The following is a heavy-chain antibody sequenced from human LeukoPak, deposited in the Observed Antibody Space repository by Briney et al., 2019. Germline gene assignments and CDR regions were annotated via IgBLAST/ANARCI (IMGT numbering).Heavy chain of an antibody. J-gene: IGHJ4*02. V-gene: IGHV4-39*07. D-gene: IGHD1/OR15-1a*01. Sequence: SETLSLTCTVSGGSISSSSYYWGWIRQPPGKGLEWIGSIYYSGSTYYNPSLKSRVTISVDTSKNQFSLKLSSVTAADTAVYYCAREPSSRTKNWYILDYWGQGTLVTVSS. CDR2: IYYSGST. CDR3: AREPSSRTKNWYILDY. CDR1: GGSISSSSYY.